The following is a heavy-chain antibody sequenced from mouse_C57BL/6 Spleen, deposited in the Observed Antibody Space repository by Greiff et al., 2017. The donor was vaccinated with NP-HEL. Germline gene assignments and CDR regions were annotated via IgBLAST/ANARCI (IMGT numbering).Heavy chain of an antibody. CDR2: ISDGGSYT. CDR3: GRGVDYAMDY. Sequence: EVKLVESGGGLVKPGGSLKLSCAASGFTFSSYAMSWVRQTPEKRLEWVATISDGGSYTYYPDNVKGRFTISRDNAKNNLYLQMSDLKSEDTAMYYCGRGVDYAMDYWGQGTTVTVSS. V-gene: IGHV5-4*03. J-gene: IGHJ4*01. CDR1: GFTFSSYA.